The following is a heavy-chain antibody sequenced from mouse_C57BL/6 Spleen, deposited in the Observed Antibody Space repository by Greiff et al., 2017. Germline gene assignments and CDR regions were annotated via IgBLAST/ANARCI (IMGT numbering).Heavy chain of an antibody. J-gene: IGHJ3*01. D-gene: IGHD1-1*01. CDR2: INPNNGGT. V-gene: IGHV1-18*01. CDR1: GYTFTDYN. Sequence: VQLQQSGPELVKPGASVKIPCKASGYTFTDYNMDWVKQSHGKSLEWIGDINPNNGGTIYNQKFKGKATLTVDKSSSTASMELRSLTSEDTAVYYCARWGTTVGAYWGQGTLVTVSA. CDR3: ARWGTTVGAY.